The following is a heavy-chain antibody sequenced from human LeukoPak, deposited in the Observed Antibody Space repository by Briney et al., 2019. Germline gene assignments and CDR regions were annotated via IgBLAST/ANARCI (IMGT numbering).Heavy chain of an antibody. V-gene: IGHV4-34*01. CDR3: ARPTVAARHENWFDP. CDR2: INHSGST. D-gene: IGHD6-6*01. J-gene: IGHJ5*02. Sequence: PSETLSLTCAVYGGSFSGYYWSWIRQPPGKGLEWIGEINHSGSTNYNPSLKSRVTISVDTSKNQFSLKLSSVTAADTAVYYCARPTVAARHENWFDPWGQGTLVTVSS. CDR1: GGSFSGYY.